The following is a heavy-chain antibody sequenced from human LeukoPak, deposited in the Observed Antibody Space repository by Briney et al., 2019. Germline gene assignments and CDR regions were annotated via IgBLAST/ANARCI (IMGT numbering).Heavy chain of an antibody. J-gene: IGHJ4*02. V-gene: IGHV3-74*01. Sequence: QAGGSLRLSCAASGFTFSSYWMHWVRQAPGKGLVWVSRINSDGSSTSYADSVKGRFTISRDNAKNTPYLQMNSLRAEDTAVYYCARIHDYGDYEGDYWGQGTLVTVSS. D-gene: IGHD4-17*01. CDR1: GFTFSSYW. CDR2: INSDGSST. CDR3: ARIHDYGDYEGDY.